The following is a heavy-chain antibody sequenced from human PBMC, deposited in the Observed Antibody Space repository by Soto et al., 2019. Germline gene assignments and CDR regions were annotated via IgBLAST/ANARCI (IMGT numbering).Heavy chain of an antibody. D-gene: IGHD4-4*01. V-gene: IGHV2-5*01. CDR3: ARRPRYSNYVDY. CDR1: GFSLSTSGVG. J-gene: IGHJ4*02. CDR2: IYWNDDK. Sequence: QITLKESGPTLVNPTQTLTLTCTFSGFSLSTSGVGVGWIRQPPGKALEWLALIYWNDDKRYSPSLKSRLTTAKDTSKNQVVLNMTNMDPVDTATYFCARRPRYSNYVDYWGQGTLVTVSS.